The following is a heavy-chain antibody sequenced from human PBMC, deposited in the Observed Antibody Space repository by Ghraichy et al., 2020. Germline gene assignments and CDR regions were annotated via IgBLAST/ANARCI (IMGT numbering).Heavy chain of an antibody. CDR3: ARDRTGMVRGVMTN. Sequence: ASVKVSCKASGYSFASYGITWVRQAPGQGLEWMGWISAYNGNRDYAQKIQGRVTMTTDTSTSTAYMELRSLRADDTAMYYCARDRTGMVRGVMTNWGQGTLVTVSS. J-gene: IGHJ4*02. CDR1: GYSFASYG. D-gene: IGHD3-10*01. CDR2: ISAYNGNR. V-gene: IGHV1-18*01.